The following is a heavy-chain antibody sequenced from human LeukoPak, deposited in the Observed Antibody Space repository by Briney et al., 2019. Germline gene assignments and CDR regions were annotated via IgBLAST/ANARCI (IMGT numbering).Heavy chain of an antibody. V-gene: IGHV1-2*02. CDR2: INPNSGGT. D-gene: IGHD2-2*02. CDR3: ARGDIVVVPAAIRADY. Sequence: GASVKVSCKASGYTFTGYYMHWVRRAPGQGLEWMGWINPNSGGTNYAQKFQGRVTMTRDTSISTAYMELSRLRSDDTAVYYCARGDIVVVPAAIRADYWGQGTLVTVSS. J-gene: IGHJ4*02. CDR1: GYTFTGYY.